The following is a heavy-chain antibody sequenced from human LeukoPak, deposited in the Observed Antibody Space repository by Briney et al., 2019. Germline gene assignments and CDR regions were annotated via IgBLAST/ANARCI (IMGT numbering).Heavy chain of an antibody. J-gene: IGHJ5*02. V-gene: IGHV1-69*13. Sequence: GASVKVSCKASGGTFSSYAISWVRQAPGEGLEWMGGIIPIFGTANYAQKFQGRVTITADESTSTAYMELSSLRSEDTAVYYCAINKWELLENWFDPWGQGTLVTLSS. CDR1: GGTFSSYA. CDR2: IIPIFGTA. CDR3: AINKWELLENWFDP. D-gene: IGHD1-26*01.